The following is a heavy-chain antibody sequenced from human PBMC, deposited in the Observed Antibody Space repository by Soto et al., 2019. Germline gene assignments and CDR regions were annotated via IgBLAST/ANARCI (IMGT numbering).Heavy chain of an antibody. CDR3: VRGGIAGHWFDP. D-gene: IGHD2-21*01. V-gene: IGHV4-31*03. J-gene: IGHJ5*02. CDR2: IFHSGST. CDR1: RGFINSGGFY. Sequence: SETMSLTCSVSRGFINSGGFYYSWIRQPPGKGLEWLGYIFHSGSTLYTPSLRGRLTLSADTSRNQLSLHLTSVTAADTAVYYCVRGGIAGHWFDPWGQGILVTSPQ.